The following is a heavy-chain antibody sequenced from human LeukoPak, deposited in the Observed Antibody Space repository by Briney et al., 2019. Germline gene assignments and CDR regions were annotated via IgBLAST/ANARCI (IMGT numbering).Heavy chain of an antibody. CDR1: GFTFSSYA. CDR3: ARGLSAVAGTSGDAFDI. Sequence: GGSLRLSCAASGFTFSSYAMSWVRQAPGKGLEWVSVIYSGGSTYYADSVKGRFTISRDNSKNTLYLQMNSLRAEDTAVYYCARGLSAVAGTSGDAFDIWGQGTMVTVSS. CDR2: IYSGGST. D-gene: IGHD6-19*01. J-gene: IGHJ3*02. V-gene: IGHV3-66*01.